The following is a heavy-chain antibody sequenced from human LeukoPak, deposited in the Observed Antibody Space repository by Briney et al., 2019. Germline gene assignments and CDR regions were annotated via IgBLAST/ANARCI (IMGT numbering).Heavy chain of an antibody. CDR3: AKVADRSGDGWFDP. J-gene: IGHJ5*02. CDR2: VYHTGST. CDR1: GDSINSHY. D-gene: IGHD1-26*01. V-gene: IGHV4-59*11. Sequence: SETLSLTCSVSGDSINSHYWSWLLQPPGKGLEWIAYVYHTGSTNHNPSLKSRVTLSVDTSKNQFFLKLKSVTPADTAVYYCAKVADRSGDGWFDPWGQGTLVTVSS.